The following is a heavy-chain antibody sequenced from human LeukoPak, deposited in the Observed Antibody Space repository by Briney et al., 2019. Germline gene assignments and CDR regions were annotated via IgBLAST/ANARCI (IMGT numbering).Heavy chain of an antibody. D-gene: IGHD3-22*01. V-gene: IGHV3-21*01. Sequence: GGSLRLSCAASGFTFSSYSMNWVRQAPGKGLEWVSSISSSSSYIYYADSVKGRFTISRDNAKNSLYLQMNSLRAEDTAVYYCARDRENYYDSSGYYTRHFDYWGQGALVTVSS. J-gene: IGHJ4*02. CDR3: ARDRENYYDSSGYYTRHFDY. CDR2: ISSSSSYI. CDR1: GFTFSSYS.